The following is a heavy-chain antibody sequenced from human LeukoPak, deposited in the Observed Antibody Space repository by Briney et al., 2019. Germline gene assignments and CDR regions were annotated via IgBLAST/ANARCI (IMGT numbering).Heavy chain of an antibody. CDR2: ISGSGGST. J-gene: IGHJ4*02. CDR1: GFXFSSYA. Sequence: GGSLRLSCAASGFXFSSYAISWVRQAPGKGLEWVSVISGSGGSTSYADSVKGRFTISRDNSKNTLYLQMNSLRVEDTAVYYCAKDRALVRSAYFDYWGQGTLVIVSS. D-gene: IGHD2-21*01. CDR3: AKDRALVRSAYFDY. V-gene: IGHV3-23*01.